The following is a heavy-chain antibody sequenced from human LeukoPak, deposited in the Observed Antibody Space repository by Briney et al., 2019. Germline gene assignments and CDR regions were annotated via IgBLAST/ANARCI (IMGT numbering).Heavy chain of an antibody. CDR2: VFTSGTT. Sequence: SETLSLTCNVSGDSMSTFGWSWIRQPAGKGLEWVGQVFTSGTTAYTSSLKSRLTISIDKSSNQVSLKLISVTAADTAVYYCARHSPSGWYYFDSWGQGALVIVSS. CDR1: GDSMSTFG. J-gene: IGHJ4*02. CDR3: ARHSPSGWYYFDS. D-gene: IGHD6-19*01. V-gene: IGHV4-4*07.